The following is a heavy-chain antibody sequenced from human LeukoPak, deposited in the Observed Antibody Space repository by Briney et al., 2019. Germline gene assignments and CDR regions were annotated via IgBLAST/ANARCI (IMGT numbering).Heavy chain of an antibody. D-gene: IGHD6-13*01. J-gene: IGHJ6*04. CDR3: ARDLGIAAAGPYYYGMDV. V-gene: IGHV3-21*01. CDR2: ISSSSYI. Sequence: PGGSLRLSCAASGFTFSSYSMNWVRQAPGKGLEWVSSISSSSYIYYADSVKGRFTISRDNAKNSLYLQMNSLRAEDTAVYYCARDLGIAAAGPYYYGMDVWGKGTTVTVSS. CDR1: GFTFSSYS.